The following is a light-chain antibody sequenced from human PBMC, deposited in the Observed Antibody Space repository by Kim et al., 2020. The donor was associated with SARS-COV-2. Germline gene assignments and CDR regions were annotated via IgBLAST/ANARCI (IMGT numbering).Light chain of an antibody. Sequence: SSELTQDPAVSVALGQTVRITCQGDSLRSYYVSWYQQKPGQAPLLVIYGRNNRPSGIPDRFSGSSSGNTASLTITGAQAEDEADYYCNSRDSSVNPLVFG. V-gene: IGLV3-19*01. CDR3: NSRDSSVNPLV. CDR1: SLRSYY. J-gene: IGLJ3*02. CDR2: GRN.